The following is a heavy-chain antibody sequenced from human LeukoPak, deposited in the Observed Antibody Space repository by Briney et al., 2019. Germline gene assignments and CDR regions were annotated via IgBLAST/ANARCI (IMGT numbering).Heavy chain of an antibody. J-gene: IGHJ4*02. CDR2: IIPIFGTA. D-gene: IGHD3-10*01. Sequence: GASVKVSCKASGGTFSSYAISWVRQAPGQGLEWMGRIIPIFGTANYAQKFQGRVTITTDESTSTAYMELSSLRSEDTAVYYCARGGAPYGSGSYYNGLDYWGQGTLVTVSS. V-gene: IGHV1-69*05. CDR1: GGTFSSYA. CDR3: ARGGAPYGSGSYYNGLDY.